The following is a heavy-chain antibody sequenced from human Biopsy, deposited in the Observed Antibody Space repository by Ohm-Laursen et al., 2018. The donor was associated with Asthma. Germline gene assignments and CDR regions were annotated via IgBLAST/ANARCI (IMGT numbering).Heavy chain of an antibody. Sequence: SLRLSCAASGFTFGDYCMSWVRQVPGQGLEWVANIKHDGSEKNHVDSLKGRFTISRDNAKNLLFLQMNSLGAEDTAVYYCARGGYCTSPTCPWGRYATDVWGQGTTVTVSS. CDR3: ARGGYCTSPTCPWGRYATDV. D-gene: IGHD2-2*01. CDR1: GFTFGDYC. V-gene: IGHV3-7*01. CDR2: IKHDGSEK. J-gene: IGHJ6*02.